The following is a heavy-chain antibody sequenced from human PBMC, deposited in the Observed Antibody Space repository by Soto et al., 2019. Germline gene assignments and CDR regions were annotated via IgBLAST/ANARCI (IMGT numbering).Heavy chain of an antibody. CDR3: ARAAYSSAWYADP. V-gene: IGHV3-74*01. Sequence: GGSLRLSTAPSGFTFSSYWIHWVRQAPGRGLVWVAHISSDGSSTSYADSVKGRFTISRDNAKNTLHLQMNSLGAGDTAVYYCARAAYSSAWYADPWGQGTLVTVSS. CDR2: ISSDGSST. D-gene: IGHD6-19*01. J-gene: IGHJ5*02. CDR1: GFTFSSYW.